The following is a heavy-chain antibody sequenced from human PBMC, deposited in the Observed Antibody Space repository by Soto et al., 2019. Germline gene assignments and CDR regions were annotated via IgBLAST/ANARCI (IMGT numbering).Heavy chain of an antibody. CDR1: GYTFTSYG. V-gene: IGHV1-18*01. D-gene: IGHD3-3*01. CDR2: ISAYNGNT. CDR3: ARDPHYDFWSGNAYYYYGMDV. J-gene: IGHJ6*02. Sequence: QVQLVQSGAEVKKPGASVKVSCKASGYTFTSYGISWVRQAPGQGLEWMGWISAYNGNTNYAQKLQGRVTMTTDTSTSTAYMELMSLRSDDTAVYYCARDPHYDFWSGNAYYYYGMDVWGQGTTVTVSS.